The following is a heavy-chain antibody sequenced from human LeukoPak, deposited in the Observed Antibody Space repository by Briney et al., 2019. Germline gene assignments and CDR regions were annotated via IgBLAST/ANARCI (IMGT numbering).Heavy chain of an antibody. CDR3: ARGMNNYGGNSGAFDI. J-gene: IGHJ3*02. CDR1: GDSASSNSAA. D-gene: IGHD4-23*01. V-gene: IGHV6-1*01. Sequence: SQTLSLTCAISGDSASSNSAAWNWIRQSPSRGLEWLGRTYYRSKWYNDYAVSVKSRITINPDTSKNQFSLQLNSVTPEDTAVYYCARGMNNYGGNSGAFDIWGQGTMVTVSS. CDR2: TYYRSKWYN.